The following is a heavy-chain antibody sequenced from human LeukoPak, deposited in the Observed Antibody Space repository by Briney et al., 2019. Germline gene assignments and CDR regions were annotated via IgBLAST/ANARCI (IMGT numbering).Heavy chain of an antibody. CDR3: AKLTTN. D-gene: IGHD1-26*01. CDR1: GFSLSSSS. CDR2: ITGGGGST. J-gene: IGHJ4*02. Sequence: PGGSLRLSCAASGFSLSSSSMSWVRQAPGQGLEWVSVITGGGGSTYYADSVKGRFTISRDNSKNMLYLQMDSLRAEDTAVDYCAKLTTNWGQGTLVTVSS. V-gene: IGHV3-23*01.